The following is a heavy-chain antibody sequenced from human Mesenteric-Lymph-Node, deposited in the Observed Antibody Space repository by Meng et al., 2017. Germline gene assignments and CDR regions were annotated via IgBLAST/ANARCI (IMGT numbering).Heavy chain of an antibody. CDR3: ARPTGDGSGSYYADY. J-gene: IGHJ4*02. V-gene: IGHV5-51*01. D-gene: IGHD3-10*01. CDR1: GYSFTSHW. CDR2: IYPGDSDT. Sequence: GGSLRLSCKGSGYSFTSHWNGWVRQMPGKGLELMGIIYPGDSDTRYSPSFQGQVTISADKSISTAYLQWSSLKASDTAMYYCARPTGDGSGSYYADYWGQGTLVTVSS.